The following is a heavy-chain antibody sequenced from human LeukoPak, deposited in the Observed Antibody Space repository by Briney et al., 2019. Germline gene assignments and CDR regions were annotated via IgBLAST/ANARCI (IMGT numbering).Heavy chain of an antibody. D-gene: IGHD3-3*01. J-gene: IGHJ5*02. Sequence: SETLSLTCTVSGGSISSGSYYWSWIRQPAGKGLEWIGRIYTSGSTNYNPSLKSRVTISVDTSKNQFSLKLSSVTAADTAVYYCARGQVRFLEWLSFNWFDRWGQGTLVIVSS. CDR2: IYTSGST. V-gene: IGHV4-61*02. CDR3: ARGQVRFLEWLSFNWFDR. CDR1: GGSISSGSYY.